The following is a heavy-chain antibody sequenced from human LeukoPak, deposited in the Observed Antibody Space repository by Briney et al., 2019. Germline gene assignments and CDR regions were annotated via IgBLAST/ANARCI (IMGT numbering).Heavy chain of an antibody. J-gene: IGHJ5*02. CDR3: ASSPYDILTGYKYNWFDP. Sequence: GGSLRLSCAASGFTFSSYWMSWVRQAPGKGLEWVANIKQGGSEKYYVDSVKGRFTISRDNAKNSLYLQMNSLRAEDTAVYYCASSPYDILTGYKYNWFDPWGQGTLVTVSS. D-gene: IGHD3-9*01. V-gene: IGHV3-7*01. CDR1: GFTFSSYW. CDR2: IKQGGSEK.